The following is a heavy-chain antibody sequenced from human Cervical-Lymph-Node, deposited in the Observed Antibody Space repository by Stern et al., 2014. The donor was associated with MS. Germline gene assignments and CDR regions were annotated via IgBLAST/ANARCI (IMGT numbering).Heavy chain of an antibody. D-gene: IGHD2-15*01. CDR2: IYHTGSG. Sequence: VQLVESGPGLVKPSETLSLTCTVSGGSLRSYYWNWIRQAPGKGLEWLGFIYHTGSGNYNPSLSSRVAMSVDTSKNQFSLTVSSVTAADTAVYYCAREGEYCSGSRCYPFLDYWGQGTLVTVSS. J-gene: IGHJ4*02. CDR1: GGSLRSYY. V-gene: IGHV4-59*01. CDR3: AREGEYCSGSRCYPFLDY.